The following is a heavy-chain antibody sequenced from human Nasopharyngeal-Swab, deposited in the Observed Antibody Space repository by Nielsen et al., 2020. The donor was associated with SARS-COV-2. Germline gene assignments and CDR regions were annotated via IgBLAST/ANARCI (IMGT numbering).Heavy chain of an antibody. D-gene: IGHD6-19*01. J-gene: IGHJ6*03. CDR2: IYHSGST. Sequence: WIRQPPGKGLEWIGEIYHSGSTNYNPSLKSRVTISVDKSKNQFSLKLSSVTAADTAVYYCAKSPPRGWGYYYYMDVWGKGTTVTVSS. CDR3: AKSPPRGWGYYYYMDV. V-gene: IGHV4-4*02.